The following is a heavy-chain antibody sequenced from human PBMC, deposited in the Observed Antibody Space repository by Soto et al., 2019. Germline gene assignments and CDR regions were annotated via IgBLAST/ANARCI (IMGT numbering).Heavy chain of an antibody. V-gene: IGHV4-30-2*01. Sequence: QLQLQESGSGLVKPSQTLSLTCAVSGGSISSGGYSWSWIRQPPGKGLEWIGYIYHSGSTYYNPSLKSRVTISLDRSKNQFSLKRSSVTAADTAVYYCARGPDCGGDCYSYSLESWGQGTLVTVSS. D-gene: IGHD2-21*02. CDR3: ARGPDCGGDCYSYSLES. J-gene: IGHJ4*02. CDR2: IYHSGST. CDR1: GGSISSGGYS.